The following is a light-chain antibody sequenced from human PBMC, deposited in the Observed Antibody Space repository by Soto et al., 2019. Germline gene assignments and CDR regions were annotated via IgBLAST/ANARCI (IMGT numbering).Light chain of an antibody. CDR2: AAS. J-gene: IGKJ1*01. Sequence: AVLLTQSPSSFSASTGDRATITCRASQDIHNYLAWYQQDPGKAPKLLLYAASILQTGVPSRFSGSGSGTDFTLTIDGLQSEDFAAYFCQHYYNYPWTFGQGTPVE. V-gene: IGKV1-8*01. CDR1: QDIHNY. CDR3: QHYYNYPWT.